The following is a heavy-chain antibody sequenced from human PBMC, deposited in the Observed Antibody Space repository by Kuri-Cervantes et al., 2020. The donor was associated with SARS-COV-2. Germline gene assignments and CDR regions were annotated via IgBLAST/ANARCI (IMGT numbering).Heavy chain of an antibody. J-gene: IGHJ3*02. CDR1: GFLFSASA. CDR2: VRGKANNYAT. CDR3: ARGSAYYDSSGPETFDI. V-gene: IGHV3-73*01. Sequence: GGSLRLSCEVSGFLFSASAIHWVRQASGKGLEWVGRVRGKANNYATAYAASVKGRFTISRDDSKNTAYLQMNSLKTEDAAVYYCARGSAYYDSSGPETFDIWGQGTMVTVSS. D-gene: IGHD3-22*01.